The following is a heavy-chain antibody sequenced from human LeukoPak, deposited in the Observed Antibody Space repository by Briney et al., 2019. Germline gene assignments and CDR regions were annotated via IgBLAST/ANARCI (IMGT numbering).Heavy chain of an antibody. J-gene: IGHJ5*02. CDR3: ARSAVRGKNWFDP. CDR2: IIPIPGIA. V-gene: IGHV1-69*04. CDR1: GGTFSSYA. Sequence: SVKVSCKASGGTFSSYAISWVRQAPGQGLEWMGRIIPIPGIANYAQKFQGRVTITADKSTSTAYMELSSLRSEDTAVYYCARSAVRGKNWFDPWGQGTLVTVSS. D-gene: IGHD3-10*01.